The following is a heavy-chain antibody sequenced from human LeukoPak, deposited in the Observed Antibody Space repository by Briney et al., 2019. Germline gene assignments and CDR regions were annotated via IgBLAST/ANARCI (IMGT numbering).Heavy chain of an antibody. J-gene: IGHJ4*02. CDR1: GASISGSGYY. Sequence: SETLSLTCTVSGASISGSGYYWGWIRQPPGKGLEWIGEINHSGSTNYNPSLKSRVTISVDTSKNQFSLKLSSVTAADTAVYYCASNSFDYYGSGSYSVDYWGQGTLVTVSS. V-gene: IGHV4-39*07. D-gene: IGHD3-10*01. CDR2: INHSGST. CDR3: ASNSFDYYGSGSYSVDY.